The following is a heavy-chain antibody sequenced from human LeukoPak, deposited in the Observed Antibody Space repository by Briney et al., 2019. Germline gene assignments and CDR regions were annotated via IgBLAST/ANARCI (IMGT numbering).Heavy chain of an antibody. CDR1: GYTFTSYG. D-gene: IGHD3-9*01. J-gene: IGHJ5*02. V-gene: IGHV1-18*04. CDR2: ISAYNGNT. CDR3: ARDRDYDILIGFANWFDP. Sequence: ASVKVSCKASGYTFTSYGISWVRQAPGQGLEWMGWISAYNGNTNYAQKLQGRVTMTTDTSTSTAYMELRSLRSDDTAVYYCARDRDYDILIGFANWFDPWGQGTLVTVSS.